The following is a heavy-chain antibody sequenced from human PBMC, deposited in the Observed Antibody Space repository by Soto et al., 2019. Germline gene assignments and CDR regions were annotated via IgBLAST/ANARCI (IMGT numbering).Heavy chain of an antibody. Sequence: GASVKVSCKVSGYTLAELSMHWVRQAPGEGLEWMGGFDPEDGETIYAQKFQGRVTMTEDTSTDTAYMELSSLRSEDTAVYYCATDLGVRRAFDIWGQGTTVTVS. J-gene: IGHJ6*02. CDR3: ATDLGVRRAFDI. V-gene: IGHV1-24*01. CDR1: GYTLAELS. D-gene: IGHD1-26*01. CDR2: FDPEDGET.